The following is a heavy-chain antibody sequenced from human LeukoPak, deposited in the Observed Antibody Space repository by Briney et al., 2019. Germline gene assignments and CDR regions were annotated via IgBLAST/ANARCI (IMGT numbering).Heavy chain of an antibody. J-gene: IGHJ4*02. Sequence: ASVKVSCKASAYTFTGYYMHWVRQAPGQGLEWMGWINPNSGGTNYAQKFQGRVTMTRDTSISTAYMELSRLRSDDTAVYYCAREDIVVVVAAKGFDYWGQGTLVTVSS. CDR3: AREDIVVVVAAKGFDY. CDR2: INPNSGGT. CDR1: AYTFTGYY. D-gene: IGHD2-15*01. V-gene: IGHV1-2*02.